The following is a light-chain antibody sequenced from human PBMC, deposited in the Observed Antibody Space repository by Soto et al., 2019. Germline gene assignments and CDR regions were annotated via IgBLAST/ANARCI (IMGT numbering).Light chain of an antibody. CDR3: QQYGRIPLT. CDR2: DSS. Sequence: EIVLTQSPGTLSFSPGERASLSCRASQSVSRNYVAWYQLRSGQPPRLLIYDSSTRATGIPDRFSGSGSGADFTLTISRLEPEDFAVYFCQQYGRIPLTFGGGSRVEIK. V-gene: IGKV3-20*01. CDR1: QSVSRNY. J-gene: IGKJ4*01.